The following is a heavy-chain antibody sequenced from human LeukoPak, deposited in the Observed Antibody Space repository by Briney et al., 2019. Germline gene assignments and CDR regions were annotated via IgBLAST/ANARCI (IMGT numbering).Heavy chain of an antibody. CDR3: ARDERYDSSGYPFDY. CDR2: INPNSGGT. CDR1: GYTFTGYY. V-gene: IGHV1-2*02. J-gene: IGHJ4*02. Sequence: GASVKVSCKASGYTFTGYYMHWVRQAPGQGLEWMGWINPNSGGTNYAQKFQGRVTMTRDTSITTAYMELSRLGSDDTAVYYCARDERYDSSGYPFDYWGQGTLVTVSS. D-gene: IGHD3-22*01.